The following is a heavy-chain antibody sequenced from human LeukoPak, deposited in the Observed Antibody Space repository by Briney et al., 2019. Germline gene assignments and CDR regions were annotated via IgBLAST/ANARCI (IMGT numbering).Heavy chain of an antibody. Sequence: PGGSLRLSCAASGFRLSSYSMNWVRPAPGKGLEWVSLISSGDTFYADSVKGRFTISRDNSKNTLYLQMNSLRAEDTAVYYCAKGGYDYVEMGYFDYWGQGTLVTVSS. CDR2: ISSGDT. J-gene: IGHJ4*02. V-gene: IGHV3-23*01. CDR1: GFRLSSYS. CDR3: AKGGYDYVEMGYFDY. D-gene: IGHD5-12*01.